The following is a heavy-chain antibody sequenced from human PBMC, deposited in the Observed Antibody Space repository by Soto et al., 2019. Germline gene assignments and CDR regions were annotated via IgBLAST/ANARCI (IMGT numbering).Heavy chain of an antibody. Sequence: GASVKVSCKASGYTFTGYYMHCVRQAPGQGLEWMGWISAYNGNTNYAQKLQGRVTMTTDTSTSTAYMELRSLRSDDTAVYYCARNKPLLRFPSPYGGMDVWVQGTTVTVSS. D-gene: IGHD3-3*01. CDR3: ARNKPLLRFPSPYGGMDV. J-gene: IGHJ6*02. CDR2: ISAYNGNT. V-gene: IGHV1-18*04. CDR1: GYTFTGYY.